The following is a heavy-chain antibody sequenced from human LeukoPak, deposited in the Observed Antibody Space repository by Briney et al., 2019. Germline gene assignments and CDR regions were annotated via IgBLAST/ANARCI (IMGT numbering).Heavy chain of an antibody. CDR3: AKVAGSGSGWYYFDY. V-gene: IGHV3-23*01. CDR2: ISGSGGST. CDR1: GFTFSSYA. D-gene: IGHD6-19*01. J-gene: IGHJ4*02. Sequence: GGSLRLSCAASGFTFSSYAMSWVRQAPGKGLEWVSAISGSGGSTYYADSVKGRFTISRDNSKNTLYLQMNSLRAEDTAAYYCAKVAGSGSGWYYFDYWGQGTLVTVSS.